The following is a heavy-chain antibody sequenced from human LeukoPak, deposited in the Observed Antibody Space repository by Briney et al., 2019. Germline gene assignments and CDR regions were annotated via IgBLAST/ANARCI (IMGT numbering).Heavy chain of an antibody. CDR2: IFYSGST. J-gene: IGHJ4*02. V-gene: IGHV4-39*07. CDR3: ARVETATRSPYFDY. Sequence: PSETLSLTCTVSGGSIRTSNYYWRWIRQPLGKGLEWIGNIFYSGSTYYSPSLRSRVTISLDTSRNQFSLQLSSVTAADTAVYYCARVETATRSPYFDYWGQGTLVTVSS. CDR1: GGSIRTSNYY. D-gene: IGHD2-21*02.